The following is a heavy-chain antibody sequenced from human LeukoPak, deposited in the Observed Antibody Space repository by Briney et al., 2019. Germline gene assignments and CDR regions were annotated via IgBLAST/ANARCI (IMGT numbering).Heavy chain of an antibody. Sequence: PGGSLRLSCAASGFTFSNYYMSWIRQAPGKGLEWVSYITSSGSRIYSADSVKGRFTISRDNANNSLYLQLNSLRAEDTAVYYCARGLTRGMDIWGQGTTVTVSS. CDR2: ITSSGSRI. J-gene: IGHJ6*02. CDR1: GFTFSNYY. CDR3: ARGLTRGMDI. V-gene: IGHV3-11*01.